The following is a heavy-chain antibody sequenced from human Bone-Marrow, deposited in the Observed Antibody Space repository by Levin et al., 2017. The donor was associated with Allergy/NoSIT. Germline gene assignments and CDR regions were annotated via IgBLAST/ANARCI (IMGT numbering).Heavy chain of an antibody. CDR2: FFHGGTT. V-gene: IGHV4-38-2*01. Sequence: SETLSLTCDVSGHAINSRYFWAWVRQPPGKGLEWIATFFHGGTTYYSPSLQSRVTMSVDTSRNQFSLKVTSVTAADTAVYYCARGLILTYGMDVWGQGTAVTVSS. D-gene: IGHD3-16*01. J-gene: IGHJ6*02. CDR1: GHAINSRYF. CDR3: ARGLILTYGMDV.